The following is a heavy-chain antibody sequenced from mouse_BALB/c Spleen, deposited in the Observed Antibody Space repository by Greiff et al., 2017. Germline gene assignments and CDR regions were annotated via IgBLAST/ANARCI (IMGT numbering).Heavy chain of an antibody. CDR1: GYTFSSYW. CDR3: ARGTARAPWFAY. D-gene: IGHD3-2*01. Sequence: VQLQQSGAELMKPGASVKISCKATGYTFSSYWIEWVKQRPGHGLEWIGEILPGSGSTNYNEKFKGKATFTADTSSNTAYMQLSSLTSEDSAVYYCARGTARAPWFAYWGQGTLVTVSA. CDR2: ILPGSGST. J-gene: IGHJ3*01. V-gene: IGHV1-9*01.